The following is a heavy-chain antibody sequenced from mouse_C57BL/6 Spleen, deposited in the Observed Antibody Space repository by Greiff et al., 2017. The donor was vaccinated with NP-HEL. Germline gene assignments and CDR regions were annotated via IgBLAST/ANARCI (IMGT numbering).Heavy chain of an antibody. Sequence: VQLQQSGAELVRPGASVTLSCKASGYTFTDYEMHWVKQTPVHGLEWIGAIDPETGGTAYNQKFKGKAILTADKSSSTAYMELRSLTSEDSAVFYCTRSSYEDWFAYWGQRTLVTVSA. J-gene: IGHJ3*01. D-gene: IGHD2-3*01. V-gene: IGHV1-15*01. CDR1: GYTFTDYE. CDR2: IDPETGGT. CDR3: TRSSYEDWFAY.